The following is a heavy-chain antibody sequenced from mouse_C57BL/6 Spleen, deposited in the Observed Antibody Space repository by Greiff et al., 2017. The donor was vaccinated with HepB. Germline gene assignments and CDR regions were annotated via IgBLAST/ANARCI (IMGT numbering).Heavy chain of an antibody. CDR2: INPNNGGT. D-gene: IGHD1-1*01. J-gene: IGHJ1*03. CDR3: ARWDYYGSSLYWYFDV. CDR1: GYTFTDYN. Sequence: EVQGVESGPELVKPGASVKIPCKASGYTFTDYNMDWVKQSHGKSLEWIGDINPNNGGTIYNQKFKGKATLTVDKSSSTAYMELRSLTSEDTAVYYCARWDYYGSSLYWYFDVWGTGTTVTVSS. V-gene: IGHV1-18*01.